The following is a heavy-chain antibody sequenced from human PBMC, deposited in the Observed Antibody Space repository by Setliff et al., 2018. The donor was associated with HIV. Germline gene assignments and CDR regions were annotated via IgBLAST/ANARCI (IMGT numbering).Heavy chain of an antibody. Sequence: KPSETLSLTCTVSGGSITASFWSWIRQPAGKGLEWIGRIYGTGSTTYNPSLESRVTMSVDRSNNQFSLELTSVTAADTAVYYCAKIDPGKYWSSDYWGPGTLVTVSS. V-gene: IGHV4-4*07. CDR3: AKIDPGKYWSSDY. CDR1: GGSITASF. J-gene: IGHJ4*02. D-gene: IGHD2-8*02. CDR2: IYGTGST.